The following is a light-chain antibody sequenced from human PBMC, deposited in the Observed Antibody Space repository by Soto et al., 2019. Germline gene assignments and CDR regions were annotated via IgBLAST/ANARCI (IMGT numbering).Light chain of an antibody. J-gene: IGKJ4*01. CDR2: DAS. CDR3: QQNYNTPLT. CDR1: QSISSY. Sequence: DIQMTQSPSTLPASVGDRVTITCRASQSISSYLTWYQQKPGKAPKLLIYDASSLESGVPSRFSGSGSGTDFTFTISSLQPEDIATYYCQQNYNTPLTFGGGTKV. V-gene: IGKV1-5*01.